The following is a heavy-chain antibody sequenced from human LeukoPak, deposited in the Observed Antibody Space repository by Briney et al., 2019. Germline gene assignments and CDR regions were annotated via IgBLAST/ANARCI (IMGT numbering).Heavy chain of an antibody. J-gene: IGHJ6*02. V-gene: IGHV4-59*08. D-gene: IGHD2-2*01. CDR3: ARASQYCSSTSGYDTYYGMDV. CDR1: GGSISSYY. CDR2: IYYSGST. Sequence: SETLSLTCTVSGGSISSYYWSWIRQPPGKGLEWIGYIYYSGSTNYNPSLKSRVTISVDTSKNQFSLKLSSVTAADTAVYYCARASQYCSSTSGYDTYYGMDVWGQGTTFTVSS.